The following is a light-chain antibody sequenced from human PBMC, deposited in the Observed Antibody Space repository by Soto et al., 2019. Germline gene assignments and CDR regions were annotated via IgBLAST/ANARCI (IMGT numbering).Light chain of an antibody. J-gene: IGKJ1*01. CDR2: DAA. V-gene: IGKV1-5*01. Sequence: DIQMTQSPSTLSASVGDRFTITCRASHSISSWLAWYQKKPWKAPKLLIYDAASLESGVPSRFSCSGSGTECTLTISSLQADDFATYYCQQYNSYWTFGQGNKVEIK. CDR3: QQYNSYWT. CDR1: HSISSW.